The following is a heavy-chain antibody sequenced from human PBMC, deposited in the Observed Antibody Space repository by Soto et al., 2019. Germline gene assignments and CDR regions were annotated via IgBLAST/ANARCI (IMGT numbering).Heavy chain of an antibody. D-gene: IGHD3-3*01. CDR1: GYTFTSYG. CDR3: ARVLEWLDYYYYYYMDV. CDR2: ISAYNGNT. J-gene: IGHJ6*03. V-gene: IGHV1-18*01. Sequence: ASVKVSCKASGYTFTSYGISWVRQAPGQGLEWMGWISAYNGNTNYAQKLQGRVTMTTDTSTSTAYMELRSLRSDDTAVYYCARVLEWLDYYYYYYMDVWGKGTTVTVSS.